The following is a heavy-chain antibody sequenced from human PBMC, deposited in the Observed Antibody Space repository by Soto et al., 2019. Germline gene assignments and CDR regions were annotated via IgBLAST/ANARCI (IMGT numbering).Heavy chain of an antibody. V-gene: IGHV1-18*01. CDR2: LRAYNGNT. CDR1: GYTCTSYG. J-gene: IGHJ4*02. Sequence: QFQLVQSGAEVKKPGASVKVACKASGYTCTSYGISWVRQSPGQGLEGMGWLRAYNGNTKYAQKLPGRVPMTPDTSTSTAYMELRSLRSDDRAVYYCAGDRRGAYCGVHCGARVAFYYRGQGTLGTVSS. CDR3: AGDRRGAYCGVHCGARVAFYY. D-gene: IGHD2-21*02.